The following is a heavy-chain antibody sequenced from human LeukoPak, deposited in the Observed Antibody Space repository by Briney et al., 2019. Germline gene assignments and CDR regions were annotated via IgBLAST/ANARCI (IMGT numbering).Heavy chain of an antibody. D-gene: IGHD3-9*01. Sequence: GSSVKVSCKASGGTFSSYAISWVRQATGQGLEWMGGIIPIFGTANYAQKFQGRVTITADESTSTAYMELSSLRSEDTAVYYCARDLSLSDILTGYYFDYWGQGTLVTVSS. CDR1: GGTFSSYA. CDR3: ARDLSLSDILTGYYFDY. CDR2: IIPIFGTA. V-gene: IGHV1-69*01. J-gene: IGHJ4*02.